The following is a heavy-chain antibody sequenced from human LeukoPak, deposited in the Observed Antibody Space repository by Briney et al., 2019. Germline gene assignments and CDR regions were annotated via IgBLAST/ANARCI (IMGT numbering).Heavy chain of an antibody. J-gene: IGHJ4*02. V-gene: IGHV4-34*01. CDR1: GGSFSGYY. CDR3: ARDSTGSGTYSKIDY. CDR2: INHSGST. D-gene: IGHD3-10*01. Sequence: PSETLSLTCAVYGGSFSGYYWSWIRQPPGKGLEWIGEINHSGSTNYNPSLKSRVTISVDTSKNQFSLKLSSVTAADTAVYYCARDSTGSGTYSKIDYWGQGILVTVSS.